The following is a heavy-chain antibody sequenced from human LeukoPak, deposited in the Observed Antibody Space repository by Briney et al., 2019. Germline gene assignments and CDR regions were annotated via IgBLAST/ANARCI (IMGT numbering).Heavy chain of an antibody. CDR3: ASSVVPAAPYYMDV. D-gene: IGHD2-2*01. CDR1: GFTVSSNY. Sequence: GGSLRLSCAASGFTVSSNYMSWVRQAPGKGLEWVSVIYSGGSTYYADSVKGRFTISRDNSENTLYLQMNSLRAEDTAVYYCASSVVPAAPYYMDVWGKGTAVTVSS. CDR2: IYSGGST. J-gene: IGHJ6*03. V-gene: IGHV3-53*01.